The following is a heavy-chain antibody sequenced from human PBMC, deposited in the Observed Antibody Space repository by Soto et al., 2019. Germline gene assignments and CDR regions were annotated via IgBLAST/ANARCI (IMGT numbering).Heavy chain of an antibody. CDR2: ISSSSTI. V-gene: IGHV3-48*04. CDR1: GFTFSSYS. Sequence: GGSLRLSCAASGFTFSSYSMNWVRQAPGKGLEWVSYISSSSTIYYADSVKGRFTISRDNAKNSLYLQMNSLRAEDTAVYYCASQVDTIFGVKYYGMDVWGQGTTVTVSS. D-gene: IGHD3-3*01. J-gene: IGHJ6*02. CDR3: ASQVDTIFGVKYYGMDV.